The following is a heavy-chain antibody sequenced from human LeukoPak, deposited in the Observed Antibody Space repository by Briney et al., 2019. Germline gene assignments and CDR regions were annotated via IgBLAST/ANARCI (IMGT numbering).Heavy chain of an antibody. CDR2: IYYSGST. Sequence: TSQTLSLTCTVSGGSISSGGYYWSWIRQHRGKGLEWIGYIYYSGSTYYNPSLKSRVTISVDTSKNQLSLKLSSVTAADTAVYYCARGGGGTSGESCYFDYWGQGTLVTVSS. J-gene: IGHJ4*02. D-gene: IGHD4-23*01. V-gene: IGHV4-31*03. CDR3: ARGGGGTSGESCYFDY. CDR1: GGSISSGGYY.